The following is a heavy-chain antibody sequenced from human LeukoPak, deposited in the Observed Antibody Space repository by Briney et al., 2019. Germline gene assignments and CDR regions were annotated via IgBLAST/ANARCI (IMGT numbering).Heavy chain of an antibody. CDR2: IYFSGTT. CDR3: ARRRAEGGSNGHYNWFDP. D-gene: IGHD6-13*01. Sequence: PSETLSLTCTVSGDSINAYYWGWIRQPPGKGLEWIGYIYFSGTTKYNPSLESRVTISADTSKNQFSLKLSSVTAADTAVYYCARRRAEGGSNGHYNWFDPWGQGILVTVSS. V-gene: IGHV4-59*08. J-gene: IGHJ5*02. CDR1: GDSINAYY.